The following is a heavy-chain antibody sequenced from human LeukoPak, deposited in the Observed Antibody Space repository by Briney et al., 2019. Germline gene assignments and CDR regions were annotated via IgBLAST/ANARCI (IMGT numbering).Heavy chain of an antibody. CDR1: GFALSRYA. D-gene: IGHD2-2*01. Sequence: GGCLRLSCAASGFALSRYAMSWVRQASGKGLEWVSAISGRGGSTYNANSVKGTFTIARDNSKNTMYLQMGSLRAEDMAVYYCARSGDCSSTSCYLDYYYYMDVWGKGTTVTVSS. V-gene: IGHV3-64*01. CDR2: ISGRGGST. CDR3: ARSGDCSSTSCYLDYYYYMDV. J-gene: IGHJ6*03.